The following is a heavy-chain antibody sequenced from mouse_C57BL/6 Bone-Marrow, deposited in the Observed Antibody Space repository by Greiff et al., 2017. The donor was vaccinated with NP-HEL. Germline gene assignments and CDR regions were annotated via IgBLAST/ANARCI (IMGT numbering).Heavy chain of an antibody. J-gene: IGHJ4*01. Sequence: EVQLVESGGGLVQPGGSPKLSCAASGFTFSDYYMYWVRQTPEKRLEWVAYISNGGGSTYYPDTVKGRFTISRDNTKNTLYLQMSRLKSEDTAMYYCARDYGNGEDYWGQGTSVTVSS. CDR1: GFTFSDYY. V-gene: IGHV5-12*01. CDR3: ARDYGNGEDY. CDR2: ISNGGGST. D-gene: IGHD2-1*01.